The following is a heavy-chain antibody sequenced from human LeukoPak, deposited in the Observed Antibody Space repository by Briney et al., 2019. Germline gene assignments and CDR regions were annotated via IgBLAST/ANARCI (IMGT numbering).Heavy chain of an antibody. D-gene: IGHD2-15*01. V-gene: IGHV3-33*08. Sequence: GGSLRLSCAASGFTFSSYGMHWVRQAPGKGLEWVAVIWYDVSNKYYAGSVKGRFTISRDNSKNTLYLQMNSLRAEDTAVYYCARSVRGYCSGGSRNLDYWGQGTLVTVSS. J-gene: IGHJ4*02. CDR1: GFTFSSYG. CDR3: ARSVRGYCSGGSRNLDY. CDR2: IWYDVSNK.